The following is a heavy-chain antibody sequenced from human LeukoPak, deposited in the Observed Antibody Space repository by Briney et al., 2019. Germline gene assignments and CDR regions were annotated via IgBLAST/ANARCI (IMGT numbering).Heavy chain of an antibody. Sequence: GESLKISCKGSGYSFTSYWIGWVRQMPGKGLEWMGITYPGDSDTRYSPSFQGQVTISADKSISTAYLQWSSLKASDTAMYYCARDVGGAIRRRDYYYYGMDVWGQGTTVTVSS. CDR1: GYSFTSYW. V-gene: IGHV5-51*01. D-gene: IGHD2-15*01. CDR3: ARDVGGAIRRRDYYYYGMDV. CDR2: TYPGDSDT. J-gene: IGHJ6*02.